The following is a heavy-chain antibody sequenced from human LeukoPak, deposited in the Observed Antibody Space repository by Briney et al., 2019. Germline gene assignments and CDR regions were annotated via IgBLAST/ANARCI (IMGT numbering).Heavy chain of an antibody. CDR1: GVSISTSNW. V-gene: IGHV4-4*02. D-gene: IGHD6-19*01. Sequence: PSETLSLTCAVSGVSISTSNWWSWVRQPPGKGLEWIGEIYHSGSTNYNPSLKSRVTISVDESNNHFSLNLTSVTAADTAVYYCASQRLGLDYWGQGTLVTVSS. CDR2: IYHSGST. CDR3: ASQRLGLDY. J-gene: IGHJ4*02.